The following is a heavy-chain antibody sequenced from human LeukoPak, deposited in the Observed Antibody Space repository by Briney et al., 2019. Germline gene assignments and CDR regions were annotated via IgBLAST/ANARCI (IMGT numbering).Heavy chain of an antibody. CDR2: IYYSGST. V-gene: IGHV4-59*01. J-gene: IGHJ4*02. D-gene: IGHD1-26*01. CDR1: GGSISSYY. Sequence: PSETLSLTCTVSGGSISSYYWSWIRQPPGKGLEWIGYIYYSGSTNYNPSLKSRVTISVDTSKNQFSLKLSSVTAADTAVYYCARANSGSLKTGFDYWGQGTLVTVSS. CDR3: ARANSGSLKTGFDY.